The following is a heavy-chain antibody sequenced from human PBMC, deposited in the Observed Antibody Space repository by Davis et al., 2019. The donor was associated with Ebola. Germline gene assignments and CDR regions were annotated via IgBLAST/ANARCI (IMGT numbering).Heavy chain of an antibody. CDR3: AKIAAAIGY. CDR2: ISGSGGST. Sequence: GESLKISCAASGFTFSSYAMSWVRQVPGKGLEWVSAISGSGGSTYYADSVKGRFTISRDNSKNTLYLQMNSLRAEDTAVYYCAKIAAAIGYWGQGTLVTVSS. CDR1: GFTFSSYA. V-gene: IGHV3-23*01. J-gene: IGHJ4*02. D-gene: IGHD6-13*01.